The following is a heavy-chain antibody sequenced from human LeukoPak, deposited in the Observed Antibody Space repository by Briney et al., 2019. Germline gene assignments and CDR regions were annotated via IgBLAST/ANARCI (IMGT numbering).Heavy chain of an antibody. D-gene: IGHD3-10*01. V-gene: IGHV4-30-4*07. CDR2: IYYSGST. CDR1: GGSISSGGYS. J-gene: IGHJ6*03. CDR3: ARELLRGLGYYYYYMDV. Sequence: SETLSLTCAVSGGSISSGGYSWSWIRQPPGKGLEWIGYIYYSGSTYYNPSLKSRVTISVDTSKNQFSLKLSSVTAADTAVYYCARELLRGLGYYYYYMDVWGKGTTVTVSS.